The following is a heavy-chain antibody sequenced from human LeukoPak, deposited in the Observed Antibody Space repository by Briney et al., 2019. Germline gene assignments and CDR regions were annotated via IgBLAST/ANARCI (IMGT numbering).Heavy chain of an antibody. Sequence: GGSLRLSCAASGFTFSSYSMNWVRQAPGKGLEWVSSISSRSSYIYYADSVKGRFTISRDSAKNSLYLQMNSLRAEDTAVYYCARDDPQGYYFDYWGQGTLVTASS. CDR1: GFTFSSYS. CDR3: ARDDPQGYYFDY. J-gene: IGHJ4*02. V-gene: IGHV3-21*01. CDR2: ISSRSSYI.